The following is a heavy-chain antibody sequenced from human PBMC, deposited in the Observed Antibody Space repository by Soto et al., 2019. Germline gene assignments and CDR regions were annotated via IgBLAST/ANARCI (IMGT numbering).Heavy chain of an antibody. CDR1: GFTFSNFN. CDR2: ISASSTTV. D-gene: IGHD3-16*02. V-gene: IGHV3-48*02. Sequence: EVQLVESGGGLVQPGESLRLSCAASGFTFSNFNMHWVRQAPGKGLEWISYISASSTTVYYGDSVKGRFTISRDNAKNSLYLQMNSLRDGDTAVYYCARIYRRDGNKYADYWGQGTLVTVSS. CDR3: ARIYRRDGNKYADY. J-gene: IGHJ4*02.